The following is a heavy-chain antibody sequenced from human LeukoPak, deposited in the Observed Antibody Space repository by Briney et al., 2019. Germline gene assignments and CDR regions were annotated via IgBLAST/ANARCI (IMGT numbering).Heavy chain of an antibody. V-gene: IGHV3-30*04. D-gene: IGHD3-10*01. J-gene: IGHJ6*04. Sequence: QAGRSLRLSCAASGFTFRSYAMHWVRQAPGKGLEWVADISYDGSNKYYADSVRGRFTISRDNFKNTLYLQMNSLGAEDTAVYYCTKDLYGSGSKSCGMDVWGKGTTVTVSS. CDR3: TKDLYGSGSKSCGMDV. CDR2: ISYDGSNK. CDR1: GFTFRSYA.